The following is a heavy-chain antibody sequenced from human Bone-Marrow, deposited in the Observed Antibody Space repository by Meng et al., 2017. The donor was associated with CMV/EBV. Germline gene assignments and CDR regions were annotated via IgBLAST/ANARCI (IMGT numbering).Heavy chain of an antibody. J-gene: IGHJ6*02. CDR3: ARAPSYHGMDV. V-gene: IGHV4-61*01. Sequence: GSLRLSCNVSGGSVSSSSYYWSWVRQPPGKGLEWIAYIYYSGSTNYNPSLKSRVTISADTSKNQFSLKLSSVTAADTAVYYCARAPSYHGMDVWGQGTTVTVSS. CDR1: GGSVSSSSYY. CDR2: IYYSGST.